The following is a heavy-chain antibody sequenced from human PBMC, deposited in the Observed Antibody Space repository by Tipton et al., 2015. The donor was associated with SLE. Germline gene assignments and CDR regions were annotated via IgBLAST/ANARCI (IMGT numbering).Heavy chain of an antibody. CDR2: IYTSGST. CDR3: ARGIAAAGSYFQH. V-gene: IGHV4-61*09. J-gene: IGHJ1*01. CDR1: GGSISSSSNH. Sequence: TLSLTCTVSGGSISSSSNHWNWIRQPAGKGLEWIGHIYTSGSTSYNPSLKSRVTISIDTSQNHFSLRLSSVTAADTAVYYCARGIAAAGSYFQHWGQGTLVTVSS. D-gene: IGHD6-13*01.